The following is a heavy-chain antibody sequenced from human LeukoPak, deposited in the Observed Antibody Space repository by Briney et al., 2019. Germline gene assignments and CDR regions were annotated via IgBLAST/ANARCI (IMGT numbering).Heavy chain of an antibody. CDR1: GFTFSSYG. J-gene: IGHJ4*02. Sequence: GGSLRLSCAASGFTFSSYGMHWLRQAPGKGLAWVAYIRYHGSNINYADSVKGRFTISRDNSKDTLFLQMSSLRAEDTAAYYCAKVLTGYCGSTSCPFDSWGQGTLVTVSS. CDR2: IRYHGSNI. D-gene: IGHD2-2*01. CDR3: AKVLTGYCGSTSCPFDS. V-gene: IGHV3-30*02.